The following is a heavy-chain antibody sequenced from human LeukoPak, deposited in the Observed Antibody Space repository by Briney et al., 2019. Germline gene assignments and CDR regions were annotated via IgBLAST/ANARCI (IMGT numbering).Heavy chain of an antibody. CDR2: IYSGDTT. J-gene: IGHJ4*02. Sequence: GGSLRLSCAASGFTVSNNYMSWVRQAPGKGLEWVSVIYSGDTTYYTDSVKVRFTISRDNAKNTLYLQMNSLRAEDTAVYYCARDSGYIYGQGLPAGFDYWGQGTLVTVSS. CDR3: ARDSGYIYGQGLPAGFDY. D-gene: IGHD5-18*01. CDR1: GFTVSNNY. V-gene: IGHV3-53*01.